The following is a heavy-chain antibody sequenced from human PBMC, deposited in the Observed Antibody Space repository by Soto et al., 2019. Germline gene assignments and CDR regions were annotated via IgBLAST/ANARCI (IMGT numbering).Heavy chain of an antibody. Sequence: QPGGSLRLSCAASGFTFSGSAVHWVRQASGKGLEWVGRIRSKADNYATEYAASVKGRFTISRADSKNTAYLQMNSLKNEDTAVYYCARPLYNYDSRSGMDVWGQGTTVTVSS. CDR1: GFTFSGSA. CDR3: ARPLYNYDSRSGMDV. V-gene: IGHV3-73*01. CDR2: IRSKADNYAT. J-gene: IGHJ6*02. D-gene: IGHD3-22*01.